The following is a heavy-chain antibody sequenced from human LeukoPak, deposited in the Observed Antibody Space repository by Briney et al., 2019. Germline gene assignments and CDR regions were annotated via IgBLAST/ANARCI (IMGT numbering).Heavy chain of an antibody. CDR3: ARDGLLGYFDY. CDR1: GFTFSSYW. Sequence: GGSLRLSCAASGFTFSSYWMHWVRQAPGKGLEWVAVISYDGSNKYYADSVKGRFTISRDNSKNTLYLQMNSLRAEDTAVYYCARDGLLGYFDYWGQGTLVTVSS. D-gene: IGHD1-26*01. CDR2: ISYDGSNK. V-gene: IGHV3-30-3*01. J-gene: IGHJ4*02.